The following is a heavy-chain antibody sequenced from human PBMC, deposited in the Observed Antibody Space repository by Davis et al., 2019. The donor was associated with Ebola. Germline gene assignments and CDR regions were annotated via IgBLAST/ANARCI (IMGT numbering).Heavy chain of an antibody. CDR3: ARGGFLEWLSDYYYYGMDV. V-gene: IGHV4-39*07. CDR1: GGSVSSGSYY. J-gene: IGHJ6*02. CDR2: INHSGST. Sequence: SETLSLTCTVSGGSVSSGSYYWSWIRQPPGKGLEWIGEINHSGSTNYNPSLKSRVTISVDTSKNQFSLKLSSVTAADTAVYYCARGGFLEWLSDYYYYGMDVWGQGTTVTVSS. D-gene: IGHD3-3*01.